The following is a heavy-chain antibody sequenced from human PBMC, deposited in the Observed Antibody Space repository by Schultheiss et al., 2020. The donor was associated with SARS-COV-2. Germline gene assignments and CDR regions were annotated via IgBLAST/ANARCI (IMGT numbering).Heavy chain of an antibody. Sequence: SETLSLTCAVYGGSFSGYYWSWIRQPPGKGLEWIGYIYYSGSTNYNPSLKSRVTISVDTSRNQFSLKLTSVTAADTAVYYCAREGGYVVYWGQGTLVTVSS. CDR3: AREGGYVVY. D-gene: IGHD5-12*01. CDR2: IYYSGST. J-gene: IGHJ4*02. V-gene: IGHV4-59*12. CDR1: GGSFSGYY.